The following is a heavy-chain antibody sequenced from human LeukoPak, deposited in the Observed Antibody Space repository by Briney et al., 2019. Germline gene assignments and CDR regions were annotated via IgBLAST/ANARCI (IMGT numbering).Heavy chain of an antibody. CDR3: ARDLRRHYGGNSPLNY. D-gene: IGHD4-23*01. V-gene: IGHV1-2*06. Sequence: ASVKVPCKASGYTFTGYYMHWVRQAPGQGLEWMGRINPNSGGTNYAQKLQGRVTMTRDTSISTAYMELSRLRSDDTAVYYCARDLRRHYGGNSPLNYWGQGTLVTVSS. CDR2: INPNSGGT. J-gene: IGHJ4*02. CDR1: GYTFTGYY.